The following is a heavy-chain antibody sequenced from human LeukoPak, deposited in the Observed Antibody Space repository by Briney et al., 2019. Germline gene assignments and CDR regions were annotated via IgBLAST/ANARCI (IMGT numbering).Heavy chain of an antibody. CDR2: INHSGST. CDR3: ARAGPTIVVVVGDAFDI. Sequence: PSETLSLTCAVYGGSLSGYYWSWIRQPPGKGLEWIGEINHSGSTNYNPSLKSRVTISVDTSKNQFSLKLSSVTAADTAVYYCARAGPTIVVVVGDAFDIWGQGTMVTVSS. J-gene: IGHJ3*02. V-gene: IGHV4-34*01. D-gene: IGHD2-15*01. CDR1: GGSLSGYY.